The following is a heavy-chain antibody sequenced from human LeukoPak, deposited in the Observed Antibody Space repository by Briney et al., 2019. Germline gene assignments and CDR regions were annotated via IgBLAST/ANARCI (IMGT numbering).Heavy chain of an antibody. J-gene: IGHJ6*03. D-gene: IGHD2-2*02. Sequence: ASVTVSFKASGYTFTSYDINWVRQAPGQGLEWMGWMNPNSGNTGYAQKFQGRVTMTRNTSISTAYMELSSLRSEDTAVYYCARVSEYCRSTSCYTGYMDVWGKGTTVTVSS. V-gene: IGHV1-8*01. CDR3: ARVSEYCRSTSCYTGYMDV. CDR2: MNPNSGNT. CDR1: GYTFTSYD.